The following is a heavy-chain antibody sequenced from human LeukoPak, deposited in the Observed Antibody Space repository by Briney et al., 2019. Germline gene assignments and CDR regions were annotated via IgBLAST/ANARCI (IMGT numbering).Heavy chain of an antibody. V-gene: IGHV3-23*01. Sequence: GGSLRLSCAASGFTLSSYAMSWVRQAPGKGLEWVSAISGSGGSTYYADSVKGRFTISRDNSKNTLYLQMNSLRAEDTAVYYCAKALRRYSSGWYDWFDPWGQGTLVTVS. CDR1: GFTLSSYA. J-gene: IGHJ5*02. CDR2: ISGSGGST. D-gene: IGHD6-19*01. CDR3: AKALRRYSSGWYDWFDP.